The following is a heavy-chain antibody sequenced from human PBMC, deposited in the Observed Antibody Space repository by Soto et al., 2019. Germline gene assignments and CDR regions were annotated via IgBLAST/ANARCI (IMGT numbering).Heavy chain of an antibody. Sequence: QVQLVQSGAEVKKPGSSVKVSCKASGGTFSSYSINWVRQAPGQGREWMGEIIPILGTANYAQKFQGRVTIPADESTSTAYMELSSLSSEDTAVYYCARDGGRHSGGIDYWGQGTLVTVSS. D-gene: IGHD2-15*01. J-gene: IGHJ4*02. V-gene: IGHV1-69*01. CDR2: IIPILGTA. CDR1: GGTFSSYS. CDR3: ARDGGRHSGGIDY.